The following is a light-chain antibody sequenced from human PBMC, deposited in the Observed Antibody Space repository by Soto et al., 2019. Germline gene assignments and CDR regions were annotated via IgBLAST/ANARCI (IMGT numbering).Light chain of an antibody. Sequence: QSALTQPPSASGSPGQSVTISCTGTSSDIGGYNSVSWYQQHPGKAPRLMIYEVNKRPSGVPDRFSGSKSGYTASLTVSGLQTEDEAFYYCQSYDSSLSGVVFGGGTKLTVL. V-gene: IGLV2-8*01. CDR1: SSDIGGYNS. J-gene: IGLJ2*01. CDR3: QSYDSSLSGVV. CDR2: EVN.